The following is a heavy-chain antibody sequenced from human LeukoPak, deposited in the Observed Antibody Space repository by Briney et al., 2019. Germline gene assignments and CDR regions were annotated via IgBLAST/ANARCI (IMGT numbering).Heavy chain of an antibody. V-gene: IGHV4-59*01. D-gene: IGHD6-13*01. Sequence: SETLSLTCTVSGGSISNYYWSWIRQPPGKGLEWIGYIYYSGSTNYNPSLKSRVTISVDTSKNQFSLMLSSVTAADTAVYYCARYSSSWYGYYYYYMDVWGKGTTVTVSS. CDR1: GGSISNYY. CDR2: IYYSGST. J-gene: IGHJ6*03. CDR3: ARYSSSWYGYYYYYMDV.